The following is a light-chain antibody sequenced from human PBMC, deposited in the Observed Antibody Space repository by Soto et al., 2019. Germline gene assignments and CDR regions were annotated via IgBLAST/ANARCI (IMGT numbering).Light chain of an antibody. CDR1: QSVGTY. J-gene: IGKJ1*01. CDR2: DAS. V-gene: IGKV3-11*01. Sequence: EIVLTQSPATLSLSPGERATLSCRASQSVGTYLAWYQQKPGQAPRLLIYDASNRATGFPARFSGTGSGTEFTLTISSLQSEDFAVYYCQQYGDSLWTFGQGTKVDIK. CDR3: QQYGDSLWT.